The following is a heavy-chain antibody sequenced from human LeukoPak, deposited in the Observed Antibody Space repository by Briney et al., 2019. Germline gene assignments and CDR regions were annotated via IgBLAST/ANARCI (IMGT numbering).Heavy chain of an antibody. CDR3: ARGFRGDNFDY. D-gene: IGHD7-27*01. J-gene: IGHJ4*02. CDR2: TYTSGST. Sequence: SETLSLTCTVSGGSISSYDWSWIRQPAGKGLEWIGRTYTSGSTNYNPSLKSRVTMSVDMSKNQFSLKLSSMIAADTAVYYCARGFRGDNFDYWGQGTLVTVSS. CDR1: GGSISSYD. V-gene: IGHV4-4*07.